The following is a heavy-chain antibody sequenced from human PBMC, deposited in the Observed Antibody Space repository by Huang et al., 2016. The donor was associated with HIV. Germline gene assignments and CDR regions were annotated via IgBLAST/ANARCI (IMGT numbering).Heavy chain of an antibody. CDR2: FDPEIGET. J-gene: IGHJ4*02. CDR3: ATGFDVFFDF. V-gene: IGHV1-24*01. Sequence: QVQLVQSRAEVKKPGASVKVSCKVSEYTLTELSIHWVRQPPGKGLEWRGGFDPEIGETISAQKFQGRVTMTEDTSTETAFMELSGLRPEDTAVYYCATGFDVFFDFWGQGTLVTVSS. CDR1: EYTLTELS. D-gene: IGHD3-9*01.